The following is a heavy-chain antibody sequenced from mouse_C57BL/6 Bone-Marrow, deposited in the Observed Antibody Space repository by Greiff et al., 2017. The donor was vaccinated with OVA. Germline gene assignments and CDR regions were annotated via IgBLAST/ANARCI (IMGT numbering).Heavy chain of an antibody. J-gene: IGHJ4*01. CDR3: ARGGTAQAPFYYAMDY. CDR2: ISYDGSN. Sequence: EVQVVESGPGLVKPSQSLSLTCSVTGYSITSGYYWNWIRQFPGNKLEWMGYISYDGSNNYNPSLKNRISITRDTSKNQFFLKLNSVTTEDTATYYCARGGTAQAPFYYAMDYWGQGTSVTVSS. D-gene: IGHD3-2*02. V-gene: IGHV3-6*01. CDR1: GYSITSGYY.